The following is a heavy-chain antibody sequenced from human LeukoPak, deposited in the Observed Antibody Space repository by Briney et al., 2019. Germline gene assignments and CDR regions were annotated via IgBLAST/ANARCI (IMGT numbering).Heavy chain of an antibody. CDR1: GFTFSSYE. J-gene: IGHJ6*04. V-gene: IGHV3-48*03. Sequence: GGSLRLSCAASGFTFSSYEMNWVRQAPGKGLEWVSYISSSGSTIYYADSVEGRFTISRDNAKNSLYLQMNSLRAEDMAVYYCARDPTIFGVVMDVWGKGTTVTVSS. CDR3: ARDPTIFGVVMDV. CDR2: ISSSGSTI. D-gene: IGHD3-3*01.